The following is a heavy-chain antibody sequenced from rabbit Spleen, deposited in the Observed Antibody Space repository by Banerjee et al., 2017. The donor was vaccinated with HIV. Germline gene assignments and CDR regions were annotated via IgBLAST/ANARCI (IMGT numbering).Heavy chain of an antibody. CDR1: GFSFSNKAV. V-gene: IGHV1S45*01. D-gene: IGHD2-1*01. CDR2: INAITGKA. J-gene: IGHJ4*01. CDR3: ARGSATMTMVIIGYYFNL. Sequence: QEQLVESGGGLVKPEGSLKLSCTASGFSFSNKAVMCWVRQAPGKGLEWIACINAITGKAVYANWAKGRSTFSKSSSTTVTLQMTSLTATDTATYFCARGSATMTMVIIGYYFNLWGQGTLVTVS.